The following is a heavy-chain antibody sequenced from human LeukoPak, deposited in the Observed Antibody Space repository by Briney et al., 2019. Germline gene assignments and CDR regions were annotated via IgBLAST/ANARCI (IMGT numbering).Heavy chain of an antibody. CDR1: GFTFSSCW. Sequence: GGSLRLSCAASGFTFSSCWMSWVRQAPGKGLEWVANIKHDGSEKYYVDSVKGRFTISRDNAKNTLYLQMNSLRAEDTAVYYCARGGRYSSSWYGMDVWGQGTTVTVSS. J-gene: IGHJ6*02. CDR3: ARGGRYSSSWYGMDV. V-gene: IGHV3-7*02. D-gene: IGHD6-13*01. CDR2: IKHDGSEK.